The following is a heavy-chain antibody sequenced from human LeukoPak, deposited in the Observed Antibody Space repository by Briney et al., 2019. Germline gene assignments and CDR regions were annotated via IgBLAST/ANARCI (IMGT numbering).Heavy chain of an antibody. CDR2: IHHTGST. D-gene: IGHD2-8*01. CDR1: RGSISRSNW. V-gene: IGHV4-4*02. Sequence: PSETLSLTCAVSRGSISRSNWWSWVRQPPGKGLEWIGEIHHTGSTNYNPSVKSRVTMSVDKSKNQFSLNLNSVTAADTAVYYCVRGGLRDSFDPWGQGTLVTVSS. J-gene: IGHJ5*02. CDR3: VRGGLRDSFDP.